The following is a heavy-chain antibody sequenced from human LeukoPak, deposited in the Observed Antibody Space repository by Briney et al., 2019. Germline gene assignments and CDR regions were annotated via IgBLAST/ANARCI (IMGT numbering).Heavy chain of an antibody. J-gene: IGHJ5*02. D-gene: IGHD3-10*01. Sequence: GSLRLSCAASRFTFSDYYMSWIRQAPGKGLEWIGEINHSGSTNYNPSLKSRVTISVDTSKNQFSLKLSSVTAADTAVYYCARRRNLTMVRGYPRGWFDPWGQGTLVTVSS. CDR3: ARRRNLTMVRGYPRGWFDP. CDR2: INHSGST. V-gene: IGHV4-34*01. CDR1: RFTFSDYY.